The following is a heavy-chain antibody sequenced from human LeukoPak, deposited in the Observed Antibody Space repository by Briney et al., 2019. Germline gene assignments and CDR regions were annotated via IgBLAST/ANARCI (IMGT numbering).Heavy chain of an antibody. CDR3: AKDPGLLWFGESQYFDY. D-gene: IGHD3-10*01. V-gene: IGHV3-23*01. CDR2: ISGSGGST. J-gene: IGHJ4*02. Sequence: PGGSLRLSCAASGFTFSSYAMSWVRQAPGKGLEWVSAISGSGGSTHYADSVKGRFTISRDNSKNTLYLQMNSLGAEDTAVYYCAKDPGLLWFGESQYFDYWGQGTLVTVSS. CDR1: GFTFSSYA.